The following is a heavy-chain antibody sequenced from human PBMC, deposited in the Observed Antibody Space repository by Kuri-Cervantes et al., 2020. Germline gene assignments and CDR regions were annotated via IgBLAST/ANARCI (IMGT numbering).Heavy chain of an antibody. CDR2: IKQDGSEK. V-gene: IGHV3-7*03. Sequence: GGSLRLSCAASGFTSSSYWLSWVRQAPGKGLEWVANIKQDGSEKYYVDSVKGRFTISRDNAKNSLYLQMSSLRAEDAAVYYCAKETAATTDYWGQGTLVTVSS. J-gene: IGHJ4*02. CDR1: GFTSSSYW. CDR3: AKETAATTDY. D-gene: IGHD2-15*01.